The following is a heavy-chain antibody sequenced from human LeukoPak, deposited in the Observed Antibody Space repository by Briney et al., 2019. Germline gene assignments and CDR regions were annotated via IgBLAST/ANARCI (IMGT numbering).Heavy chain of an antibody. Sequence: GGSLRLSCAASGFTFSSYGMHWVRQAPGKELEWVSYISNSSSYTNYADSVQGRFTISRDNAKKSLSLQMNSLRAEDTAVYYCARTRGGIVGATFDYWGQGTLVTVSS. CDR2: ISNSSSYT. D-gene: IGHD1-26*01. V-gene: IGHV3-21*05. CDR3: ARTRGGIVGATFDY. J-gene: IGHJ4*02. CDR1: GFTFSSYG.